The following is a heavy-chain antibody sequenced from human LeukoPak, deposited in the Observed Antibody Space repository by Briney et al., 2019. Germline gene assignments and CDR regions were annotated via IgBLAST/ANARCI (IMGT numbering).Heavy chain of an antibody. CDR1: GYTFTSYY. D-gene: IGHD3-9*01. J-gene: IGHJ4*02. CDR3: ARDYDILTGYGESARDFDY. CDR2: INPSGGST. V-gene: IGHV1-46*01. Sequence: GASVKVSCKASGYTFTSYYMHWVRQAPGQGLEWMGIINPSGGSTSYAQKFQGRVTMTRDTSTSTVYMELSSLRSEDTAVYYCARDYDILTGYGESARDFDYWGQGTLVTVSS.